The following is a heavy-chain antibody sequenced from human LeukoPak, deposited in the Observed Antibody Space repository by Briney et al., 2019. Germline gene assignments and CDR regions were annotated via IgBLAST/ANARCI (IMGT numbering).Heavy chain of an antibody. CDR2: MSYIGAT. D-gene: IGHD3-3*01. Sequence: SETLSLTCTVSGDSVSSTEYYWSWVRQAPGKGLEFIGYMSYIGATYYNPSLRSRLTISGDSSKYQFYLRLKSVTAADTAVYYCARMSTAKYDVWSGYYTASWFDPWGQGALVSVSS. CDR1: GDSVSSTEYY. V-gene: IGHV4-30-4*08. CDR3: ARMSTAKYDVWSGYYTASWFDP. J-gene: IGHJ5*02.